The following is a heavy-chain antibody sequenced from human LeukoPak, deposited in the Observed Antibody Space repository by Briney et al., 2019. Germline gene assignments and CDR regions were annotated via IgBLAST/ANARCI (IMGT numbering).Heavy chain of an antibody. D-gene: IGHD3-16*01. Sequence: GGSLRLSCAASGFTVSNSYMAWVRQAPGKGLEWVSFIYNSGTTSHADSVKGRFTISRDNSKNTLYLQMNSLRDDDTAPYYCARGGAPGGFDYWGQGTLVTVSS. J-gene: IGHJ4*02. CDR1: GFTVSNSY. CDR3: ARGGAPGGFDY. V-gene: IGHV3-53*01. CDR2: IYNSGTT.